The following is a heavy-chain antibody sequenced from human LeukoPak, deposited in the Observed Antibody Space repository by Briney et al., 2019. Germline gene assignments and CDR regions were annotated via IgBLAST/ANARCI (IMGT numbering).Heavy chain of an antibody. CDR2: IYYSGST. CDR3: ARKARSYSTTWQTRGGNWFDP. V-gene: IGHV4-39*07. J-gene: IGHJ5*02. Sequence: SETLSLTCTVSGCSISSSSYYWGWIRQPPGKGLEWIGRIYYSGSTYYNPSLKSLVTISVDTSKNQFSLKLSSVTAADTAVYYCARKARSYSTTWQTRGGNWFDPRRQGTLVTVSS. D-gene: IGHD6-13*01. CDR1: GCSISSSSYY.